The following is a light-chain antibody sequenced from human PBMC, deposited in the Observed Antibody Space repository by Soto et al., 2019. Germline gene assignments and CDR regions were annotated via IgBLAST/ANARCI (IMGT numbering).Light chain of an antibody. V-gene: IGKV3-15*01. CDR2: GAS. CDR3: QQYNNWPRDT. CDR1: QSVSSN. J-gene: IGKJ5*01. Sequence: EIVMKHSPATLAVSPGEGATLSCSASQSVSSNLAWYQQKPGQAPRLLIYGASTRAIGIPARFSGSGSGTEFTLTISSLQSEDFAVYYCQQYNNWPRDTFGQGTRLEI.